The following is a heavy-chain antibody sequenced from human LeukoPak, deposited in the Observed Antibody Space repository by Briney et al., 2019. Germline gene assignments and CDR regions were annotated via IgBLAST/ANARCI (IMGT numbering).Heavy chain of an antibody. V-gene: IGHV3-30-3*01. CDR1: GFTFSSYA. D-gene: IGHD6-19*01. CDR2: ISYDGSNK. Sequence: GGSLRLSCAASGFTFSSYAMHWVRQAPGKGLEWVAVISYDGSNKYYADSVKGRFTISRDNSKNTLYLQMNSLRAEDTAVYYCARDIAVAGYYYYYYGMDVWGQGTTATVPS. CDR3: ARDIAVAGYYYYYYGMDV. J-gene: IGHJ6*02.